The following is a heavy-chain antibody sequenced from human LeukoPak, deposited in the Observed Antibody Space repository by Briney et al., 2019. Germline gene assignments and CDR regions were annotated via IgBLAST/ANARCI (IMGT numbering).Heavy chain of an antibody. V-gene: IGHV3-30*18. D-gene: IGHD4-17*01. CDR1: GFTFSSYG. J-gene: IGHJ4*02. CDR3: AKDFGTVTTLFDY. CDR2: ISYDGSNK. Sequence: GSLRLSCAASGFTFSSYGMHWVRRAPGKGLEWVAVISYDGSNKYYADSVKGRFTISRDNSKNTLYLQMNSLRAEDTAVYYCAKDFGTVTTLFDYWGQGTLVTVSS.